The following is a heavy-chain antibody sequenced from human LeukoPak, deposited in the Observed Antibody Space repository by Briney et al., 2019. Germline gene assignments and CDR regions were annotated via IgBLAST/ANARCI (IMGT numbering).Heavy chain of an antibody. V-gene: IGHV1-18*01. Sequence: GASVKVSCKASGYTFTSYDINWVRQATGQGLEWMGWMNPNSGNTNYAQKLQGRVTMTTDTSTSTAYMELRSLRSDDTAVYYCARDPWYYDILTGYYHFDYWGQGTLVTVSS. J-gene: IGHJ4*02. D-gene: IGHD3-9*01. CDR3: ARDPWYYDILTGYYHFDY. CDR1: GYTFTSYD. CDR2: MNPNSGNT.